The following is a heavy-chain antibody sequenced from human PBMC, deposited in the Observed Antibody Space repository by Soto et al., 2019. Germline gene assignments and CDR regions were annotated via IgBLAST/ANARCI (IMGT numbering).Heavy chain of an antibody. J-gene: IGHJ4*02. D-gene: IGHD2-15*01. CDR1: GFTFTSYS. V-gene: IGHV3-21*01. CDR3: ARDRIYCSGGSCSLPFDY. Sequence: PGGSLRLSCAASGFTFTSYSIHWVRQAPGRGLEWVSAMTTNSDIYYADSVKGRFTISRDNAKNSLYLQMNSLRAEDTAVYYCARDRIYCSGGSCSLPFDYWGQGTLVTVSS. CDR2: MTTNSDI.